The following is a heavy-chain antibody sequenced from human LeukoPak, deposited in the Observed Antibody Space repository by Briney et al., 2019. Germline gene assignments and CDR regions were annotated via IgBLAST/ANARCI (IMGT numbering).Heavy chain of an antibody. D-gene: IGHD2-21*01. J-gene: IGHJ5*02. CDR2: ISSSSSYI. CDR3: ASSWGSAIDL. V-gene: IGHV3-21*01. Sequence: GGSLRLSCAASGFTFSSYSMNWVRQAPGKGLEWVSSISSSSSYIYYADSVKGRFTTSRDNAKNSLYLQMTSLRVEDTAVYYCASSWGSAIDLWGQGTLVTVSS. CDR1: GFTFSSYS.